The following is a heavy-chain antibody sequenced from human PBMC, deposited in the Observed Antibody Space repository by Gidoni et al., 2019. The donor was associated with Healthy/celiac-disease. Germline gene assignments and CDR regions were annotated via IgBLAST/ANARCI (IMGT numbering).Heavy chain of an antibody. CDR1: GLPFGSYG. D-gene: IGHD1-26*01. Sequence: QVQLVESGGGVVQPGRSLRLSCAASGLPFGSYGMHWVRQAPGKGLEWVAVIWYDGSNKYYADSVKGRFTISRDNSKNTLYLQMNSLRAEDTAVYYCARNPIVGATREYYFDYWGQGTLVTVSS. V-gene: IGHV3-33*01. J-gene: IGHJ4*02. CDR3: ARNPIVGATREYYFDY. CDR2: IWYDGSNK.